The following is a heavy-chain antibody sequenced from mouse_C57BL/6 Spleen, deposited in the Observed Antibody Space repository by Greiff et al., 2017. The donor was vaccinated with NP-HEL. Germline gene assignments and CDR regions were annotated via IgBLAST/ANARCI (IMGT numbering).Heavy chain of an antibody. CDR2: IRNKANGYTT. V-gene: IGHV7-3*01. J-gene: IGHJ2*01. CDR3: ARSFAYYFDY. Sequence: EVKVEESGGGLVQPGGSLSLSCAASGFTFTDYYMSWVRQPPGKALEWLGFIRNKANGYTTEYSASVKGRFTISRDNSQSILYLQMNALRAEDSATYYCARSFAYYFDYWGQGTTLTVSS. CDR1: GFTFTDYY.